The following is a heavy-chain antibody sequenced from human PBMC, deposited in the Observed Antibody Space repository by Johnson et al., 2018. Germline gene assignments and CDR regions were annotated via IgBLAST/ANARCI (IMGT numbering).Heavy chain of an antibody. Sequence: EVQLLETGGGLVQPGGSLRLSCAASGFNFSSYWMHWVRQAPGKGLVWVSRINRDGSSTSYAVSVKGRFTITREHAKHTLYLQMNSLRAEDTAVYYCASGEMYYYDSSGYYLDAFDIWGQGTMVTVSS. CDR3: ASGEMYYYDSSGYYLDAFDI. D-gene: IGHD3-22*01. CDR2: INRDGSST. CDR1: GFNFSSYW. V-gene: IGHV3-74*01. J-gene: IGHJ3*02.